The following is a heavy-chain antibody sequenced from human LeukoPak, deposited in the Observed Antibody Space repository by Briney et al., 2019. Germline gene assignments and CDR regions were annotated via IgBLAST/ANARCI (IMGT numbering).Heavy chain of an antibody. Sequence: PGGSLRLSCAASGFTFSTYSMNWVRQAPGKGLEWVSYISSSSSSIYYTDSVKGRFTISRDNAKNSLYLQMNSLRAEDTALYYCARGLVAAIRTMDYWGQGALVTVSS. J-gene: IGHJ4*02. CDR1: GFTFSTYS. D-gene: IGHD1-26*01. CDR2: ISSSSSSI. V-gene: IGHV3-48*04. CDR3: ARGLVAAIRTMDY.